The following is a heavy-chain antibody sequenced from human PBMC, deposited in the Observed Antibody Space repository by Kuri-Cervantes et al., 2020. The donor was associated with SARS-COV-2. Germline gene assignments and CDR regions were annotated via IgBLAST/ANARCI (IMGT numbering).Heavy chain of an antibody. J-gene: IGHJ3*02. CDR2: IWYDGSNK. V-gene: IGHV3-30*02. CDR1: GFTFSSYG. Sequence: GESLKISGAASGFTFSSYGMHWVRQAPGKGLEWVAVIWYDGSNKYYADSVKGRFTISRDNSKNTLYLQMSSLRAEDTAVYYCVKDGPVDYYDSSGYYSQPEDAFDIWGQGTMVTVSS. CDR3: VKDGPVDYYDSSGYYSQPEDAFDI. D-gene: IGHD3-22*01.